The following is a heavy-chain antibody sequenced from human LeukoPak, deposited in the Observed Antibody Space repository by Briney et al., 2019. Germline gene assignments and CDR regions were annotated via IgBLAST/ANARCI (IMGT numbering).Heavy chain of an antibody. CDR1: GGTFSSYA. CDR3: ASSVPAAISYYYGMDV. D-gene: IGHD2-2*02. Sequence: GASVKVSCKASGGTFSSYAISWVRQAPGQGLEWMGGIIPIFGTANYAQKFQGRVTITADGSTSTAYMELSSLRSEDTAVYYCASSVPAAISYYYGMDVWGQGTTVTVSS. CDR2: IIPIFGTA. V-gene: IGHV1-69*13. J-gene: IGHJ6*02.